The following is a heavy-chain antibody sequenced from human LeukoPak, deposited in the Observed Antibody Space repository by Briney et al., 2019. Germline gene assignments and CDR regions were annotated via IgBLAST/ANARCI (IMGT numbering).Heavy chain of an antibody. V-gene: IGHV3-48*04. J-gene: IGHJ4*02. CDR2: ISSSGSTM. CDR3: ARDRGAWDY. Sequence: PGGSLRLSCAASGFTFSSYSMNWVRQAPGKGLEWLSYISSSGSTMYYADSVKGRITISRDNAKNSLYLQMNSLRAEDTAVYYCARDRGAWDYWGQGTLVTVSS. CDR1: GFTFSSYS.